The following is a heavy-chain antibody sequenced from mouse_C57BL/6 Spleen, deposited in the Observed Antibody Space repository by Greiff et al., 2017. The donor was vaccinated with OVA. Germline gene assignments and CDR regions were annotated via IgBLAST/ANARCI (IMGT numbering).Heavy chain of an antibody. CDR2: IDPSDSET. V-gene: IGHV1-52*01. Sequence: QVQLQQPGAELVRPGSSVKLSCKASGYTFTSYWMHWVKQRPIQGLEWIGNIDPSDSETHYNQKFKDKATLTVDKSSSTAYMQLSSLTSEDSAVYYCARSLDSSGLMDYWGQGTSVTVSS. J-gene: IGHJ4*01. CDR3: ARSLDSSGLMDY. D-gene: IGHD3-2*02. CDR1: GYTFTSYW.